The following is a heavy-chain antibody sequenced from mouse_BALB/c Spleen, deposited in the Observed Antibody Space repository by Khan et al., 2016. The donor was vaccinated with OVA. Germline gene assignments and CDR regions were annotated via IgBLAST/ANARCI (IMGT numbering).Heavy chain of an antibody. V-gene: IGHV3-6*02. CDR3: ARGGGWFAN. CDR2: KVYDGSN. Sequence: VQLKQSGPGLVKPSQSLTLTCSVTGYSITSGYYWNWIRQFPGNKLEWMGYKVYDGSNNYNPSLKNRISITRDTSKNQFFLQLNSVTTEDTATYYCARGGGWFANWGQGTLVTVSA. J-gene: IGHJ3*01. CDR1: GYSITSGYY.